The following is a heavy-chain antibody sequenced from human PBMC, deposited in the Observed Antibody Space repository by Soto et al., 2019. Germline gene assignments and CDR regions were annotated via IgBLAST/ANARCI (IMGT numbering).Heavy chain of an antibody. CDR2: ISYDGSNK. CDR1: GFTFSSYA. CDR3: ARDPAARDYYYYGMDV. V-gene: IGHV3-30-3*01. D-gene: IGHD6-13*01. Sequence: GGSLRLSCAASGFTFSSYAMHWVRQAPGKGLEWVAVISYDGSNKYYADSVKGRFTISRDNSKNTLYLQMNSLRAEDTAVYYCARDPAARDYYYYGMDVWGQGTTVTVSS. J-gene: IGHJ6*02.